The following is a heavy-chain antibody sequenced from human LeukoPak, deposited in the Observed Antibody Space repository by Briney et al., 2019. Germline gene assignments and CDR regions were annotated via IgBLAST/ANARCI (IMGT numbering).Heavy chain of an antibody. D-gene: IGHD2-2*01. CDR3: ARELAYCSSTSCSTLNYNWFDP. V-gene: IGHV4-4*07. CDR1: GGSISSYY. Sequence: PSETLSLTCTVSGGSISSYYWSWSRQPAGKRLEWIGRIYTSGSTNYNPSLKSRVTMSVDTSKNQFSLKLSSVTAADTAVYYCARELAYCSSTSCSTLNYNWFDPWGQGTLVTVSS. J-gene: IGHJ5*02. CDR2: IYTSGST.